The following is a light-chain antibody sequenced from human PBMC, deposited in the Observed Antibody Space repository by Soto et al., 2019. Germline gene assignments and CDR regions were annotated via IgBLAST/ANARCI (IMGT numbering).Light chain of an antibody. V-gene: IGLV2-14*01. CDR2: EVS. CDR1: SSDVGGYNY. J-gene: IGLJ1*01. Sequence: QSVLTQPASVSGSPGQSITISCTVTSSDVGGYNYVSWYQQHPGKAPKLMIYEVSNRPSGVSNRFSGSKSGSTASLTISGLQAEDEADYYCSSYTSSSTYVFGTGTKVTLL. CDR3: SSYTSSSTYV.